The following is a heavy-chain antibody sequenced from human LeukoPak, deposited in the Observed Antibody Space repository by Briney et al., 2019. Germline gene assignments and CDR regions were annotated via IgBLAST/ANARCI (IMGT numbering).Heavy chain of an antibody. D-gene: IGHD4-17*01. Sequence: GGSLRLSCAPSRFDLSAYTMNWVRQAPGKGLEWVSSISSSSVYIFYADSLKGRFTISRDNAKNSLYLQLSSLRAEDTAVYYCARDYDYGFDNWGQGTLVAVSS. J-gene: IGHJ4*02. V-gene: IGHV3-21*06. CDR1: RFDLSAYT. CDR3: ARDYDYGFDN. CDR2: ISSSSVYI.